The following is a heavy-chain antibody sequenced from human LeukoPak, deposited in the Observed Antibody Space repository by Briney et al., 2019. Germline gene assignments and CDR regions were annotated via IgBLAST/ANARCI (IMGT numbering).Heavy chain of an antibody. CDR1: GFTFSSYA. J-gene: IGHJ5*02. Sequence: PGRSLRLSCAASGFTFSSYAMHWVRQAPGKGLEWVAVISYDGSNKYYADSVKGRFTISRDNSKNTLYLQMNSLRAEDTAVYYCAREDFPYYYGSGSSDNGPWGQGTLVTVSS. CDR2: ISYDGSNK. V-gene: IGHV3-30-3*01. CDR3: AREDFPYYYGSGSSDNGP. D-gene: IGHD3-10*01.